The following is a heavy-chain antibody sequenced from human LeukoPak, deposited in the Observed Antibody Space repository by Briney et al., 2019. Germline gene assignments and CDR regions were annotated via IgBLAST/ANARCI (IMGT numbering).Heavy chain of an antibody. V-gene: IGHV3-7*01. D-gene: IGHD7-27*01. CDR3: ARNWAHLDY. CDR2: MKEDGNER. Sequence: PGGSLRLSCAASGFTFSRYGMGWVRQTPERGLEWVANMKEDGNERYYLDSVKGRFTISRDNAKNSLYLQMNSLRVEDTGVYYCARNWAHLDYWGQGALVTVAS. CDR1: GFTFSRYG. J-gene: IGHJ4*02.